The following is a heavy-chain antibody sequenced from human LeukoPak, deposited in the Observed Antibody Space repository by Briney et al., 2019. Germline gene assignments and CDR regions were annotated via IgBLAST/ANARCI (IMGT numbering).Heavy chain of an antibody. Sequence: ASVKVSCKASGYTFNSYDITWARQAPGQGLEWMAWISTYNGNTNYAQKVQGRVTMTTDTSTSTAYMELRSLRSDDTAVYYCARVLRYDFWSAYYFDYWAREPWSPSPQ. D-gene: IGHD3-3*01. V-gene: IGHV1-18*01. CDR3: ARVLRYDFWSAYYFDY. CDR1: GYTFNSYD. CDR2: ISTYNGNT. J-gene: IGHJ4*02.